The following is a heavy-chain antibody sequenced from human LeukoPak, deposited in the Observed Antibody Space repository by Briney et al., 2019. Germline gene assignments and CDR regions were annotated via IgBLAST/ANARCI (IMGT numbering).Heavy chain of an antibody. CDR3: ARDLSGTNDQLDP. J-gene: IGHJ5*02. CDR1: GFTFSTYN. Sequence: GGSLRLSCVASGFTFSTYNMNWVRQAPGKGLEWVSSISSSSTYMYYADSVKGRFTISRDNAENSLFLQMNSLRAEDTAVYYCARDLSGTNDQLDPWGQGTLVTVSS. CDR2: ISSSSTYM. V-gene: IGHV3-21*01. D-gene: IGHD3-10*01.